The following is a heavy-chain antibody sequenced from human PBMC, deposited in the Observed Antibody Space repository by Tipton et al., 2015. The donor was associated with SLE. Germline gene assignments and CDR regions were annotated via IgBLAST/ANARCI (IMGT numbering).Heavy chain of an antibody. J-gene: IGHJ4*02. V-gene: IGHV4-39*01. CDR1: GGSISSNSYY. CDR3: ARQPRIVVVVAATPGYFDY. D-gene: IGHD2-15*01. CDR2: AYYSGST. Sequence: TLSLTCTVSGGSISSNSYYWGWIRQPPGKGLEWIGSAYYSGSTYYNPSLKSRVTISVDTSKNQFSLKLSSVTAADTAVYYCARQPRIVVVVAATPGYFDYWGQGTLVTVSS.